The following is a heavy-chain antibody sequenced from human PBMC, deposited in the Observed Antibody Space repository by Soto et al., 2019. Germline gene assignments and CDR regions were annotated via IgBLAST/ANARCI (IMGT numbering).Heavy chain of an antibody. D-gene: IGHD6-6*01. CDR3: ARGDYSSSYYYGMDV. V-gene: IGHV1-8*01. CDR2: MNPNSGNT. Sequence: ASVKVSCKASGYTFTSYDINWVRQATGQGLEWMGWMNPNSGNTGYAQKFQGRVTMTRNTSISTAYMELSSLRSEDTAVYYCARGDYSSSYYYGMDVWGQGTTVTVSS. CDR1: GYTFTSYD. J-gene: IGHJ6*02.